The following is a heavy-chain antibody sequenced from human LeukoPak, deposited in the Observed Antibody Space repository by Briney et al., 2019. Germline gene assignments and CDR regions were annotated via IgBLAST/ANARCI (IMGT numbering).Heavy chain of an antibody. D-gene: IGHD5-12*01. CDR2: ISSSSSYI. CDR1: GFTFSSYS. Sequence: GGSLRPSCAASGFTFSSYSMNWVRQAPGKGLEWVSSISSSSSYIYYADSVKGRFTISRDNAKNSQYLQMNSLRAEDTAVYYRARDPWTNSDYDGFDYWGQGTLVTVSS. CDR3: ARDPWTNSDYDGFDY. J-gene: IGHJ4*02. V-gene: IGHV3-21*01.